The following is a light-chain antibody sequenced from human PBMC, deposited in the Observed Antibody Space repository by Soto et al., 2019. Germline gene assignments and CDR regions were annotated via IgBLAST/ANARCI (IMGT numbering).Light chain of an antibody. CDR3: QQLNTYPFT. J-gene: IGKJ4*01. CDR2: AAS. V-gene: IGKV1-9*01. CDR1: HGIKSY. Sequence: IPFTPSPSLLFASLGDRNTNPCPGSHGIKSYLAWYQQKPGKAPKLLIYAASTLQSGVPSRFSGSESGTEFTPTISSLQPEDFATYYCQQLNTYPFTFGGGTKVDIK.